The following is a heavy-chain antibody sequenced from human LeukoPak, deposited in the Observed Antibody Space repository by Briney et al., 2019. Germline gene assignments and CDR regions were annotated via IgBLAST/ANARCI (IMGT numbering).Heavy chain of an antibody. V-gene: IGHV3-64*01. D-gene: IGHD4-17*01. CDR2: ISSNGGST. CDR1: GFTFSSYW. CDR3: ARDRVLGDYGDYVFDY. J-gene: IGHJ4*02. Sequence: QPGGSLRVSCAASGFTFSSYWMNWVRQAPGKGLEYVSAISSNGGSTYYANSVKGRFTISRDNSKNTLYLQMGSLRAEDMAVYYCARDRVLGDYGDYVFDYWGQGTLVTVSS.